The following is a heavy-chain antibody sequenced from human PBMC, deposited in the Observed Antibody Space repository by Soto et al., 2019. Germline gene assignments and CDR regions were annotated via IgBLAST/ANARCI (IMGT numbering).Heavy chain of an antibody. V-gene: IGHV4-31*03. CDR1: GGSISSGGYY. Sequence: SETLSLTCTVSGGSISSGGYYWSWIRQHPGKGLEWIGYIYYSGSTYYNPSLKSRVTISVDTSKNQFSLKLSSVTAADTAVYYCARIGYSYGDNDYWGQGTLVTVSS. CDR3: ARIGYSYGDNDY. J-gene: IGHJ4*02. D-gene: IGHD5-18*01. CDR2: IYYSGST.